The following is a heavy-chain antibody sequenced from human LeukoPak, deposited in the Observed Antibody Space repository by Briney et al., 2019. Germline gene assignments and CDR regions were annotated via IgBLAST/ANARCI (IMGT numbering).Heavy chain of an antibody. J-gene: IGHJ4*02. Sequence: PGGSLRLSCAASGFTFSSYEMNWVRQAPGKGLEWASYISSSGSTIYYADSVKGRFTISRDNAKNSLYLQMNSLRAEDTAVYYCARDVQEAYDYAWGSYRYTEYFDYWGQGTRVTVSS. CDR1: GFTFSSYE. D-gene: IGHD3-16*02. CDR2: ISSSGSTI. CDR3: ARDVQEAYDYAWGSYRYTEYFDY. V-gene: IGHV3-48*03.